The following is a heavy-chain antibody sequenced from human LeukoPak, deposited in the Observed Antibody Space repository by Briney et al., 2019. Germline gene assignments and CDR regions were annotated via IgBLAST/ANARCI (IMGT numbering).Heavy chain of an antibody. CDR2: IYYSGST. D-gene: IGHD3-3*01. Sequence: SETLSLTCTVSGGSISSSSYYWGWIRRPPGKGLEWIVSIYYSGSTYYNPSLKSRVTISVDTSKNQFSLKLSSVTAADTAVYYCARIQAPYYDFWSGYYENYMGVWGKGTTVTVSS. CDR1: GGSISSSSYY. V-gene: IGHV4-39*01. J-gene: IGHJ6*03. CDR3: ARIQAPYYDFWSGYYENYMGV.